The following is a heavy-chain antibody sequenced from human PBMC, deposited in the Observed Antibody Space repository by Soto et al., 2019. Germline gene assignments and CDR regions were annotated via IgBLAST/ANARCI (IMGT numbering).Heavy chain of an antibody. Sequence: ASVKVSCKASGYTFTSYGISWVRQAPGQGLEWMGWISAYNGNTNYAQKLQGRVTMTTDTSTSTAYMELRSLRSDDTAVYYCARDGKYYDFWSGYQTPIFDYWGQGALVTVSS. CDR3: ARDGKYYDFWSGYQTPIFDY. CDR1: GYTFTSYG. J-gene: IGHJ4*02. V-gene: IGHV1-18*01. D-gene: IGHD3-3*01. CDR2: ISAYNGNT.